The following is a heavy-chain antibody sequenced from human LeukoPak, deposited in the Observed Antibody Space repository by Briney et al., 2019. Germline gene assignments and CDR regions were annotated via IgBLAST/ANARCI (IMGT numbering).Heavy chain of an antibody. J-gene: IGHJ4*02. CDR1: GFAFSSYA. D-gene: IGHD2-21*02. V-gene: IGHV3-23*01. Sequence: PGGSLRLSCAASGFAFSSYAMSWVRQAPGKGLEWVSAISGSGGSTYYADSVKGRFTISRDNSKNTLYLQMNSLRAEDTAVYYCAKTYIVVVTASAFDYWGQGTLVTVSS. CDR2: ISGSGGST. CDR3: AKTYIVVVTASAFDY.